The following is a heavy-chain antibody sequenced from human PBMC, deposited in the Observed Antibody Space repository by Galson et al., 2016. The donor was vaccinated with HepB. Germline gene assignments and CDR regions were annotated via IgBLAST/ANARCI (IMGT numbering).Heavy chain of an antibody. D-gene: IGHD6-13*01. Sequence: SLRLSCAASGFTFSDHAMSWFHQAPGKGLEWVGFISSNAYGGTTEFAASVKDRFTISRDDSKSIAYLQMNSLKIEDTAVYYCTDGGGIAAAARGLNHWGQGTLVTVSS. CDR1: GFTFSDHA. CDR3: TDGGGIAAAARGLNH. V-gene: IGHV3-49*03. J-gene: IGHJ5*02. CDR2: ISSNAYGGTT.